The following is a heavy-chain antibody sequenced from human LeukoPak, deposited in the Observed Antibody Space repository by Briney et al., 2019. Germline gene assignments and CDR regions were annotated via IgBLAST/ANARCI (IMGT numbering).Heavy chain of an antibody. CDR1: GGSITSTTYY. Sequence: PSETLSLTCSLSGGSITSTTYYWGWIRQPPGKGLEGIGYIYYSGSTNYNPSLKSRFTISVHTSKNQFSVKLSSVTAADTAVYYCARSIAARLTRVVVAATLYDYWGQGTLVTVSS. CDR2: IYYSGST. V-gene: IGHV4-61*05. J-gene: IGHJ4*02. CDR3: ARSIAARLTRVVVAATLYDY. D-gene: IGHD2-15*01.